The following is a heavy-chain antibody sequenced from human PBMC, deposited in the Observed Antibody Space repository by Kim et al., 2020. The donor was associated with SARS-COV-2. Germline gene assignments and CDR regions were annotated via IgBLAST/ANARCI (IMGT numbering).Heavy chain of an antibody. J-gene: IGHJ4*02. V-gene: IGHV4-39*01. CDR3: ACLHNYYGSGSYYTTRDY. Sequence: SETLSLTCTVSGGSISSSSYYWGWIRQPPGKGLEWIGSIYYSGSTYYNPSLKSRVTISVDTSKNQFSLKLSSVTAADTAVYYCACLHNYYGSGSYYTTRDYWGQGTLVTVSS. CDR2: IYYSGST. CDR1: GGSISSSSYY. D-gene: IGHD3-10*01.